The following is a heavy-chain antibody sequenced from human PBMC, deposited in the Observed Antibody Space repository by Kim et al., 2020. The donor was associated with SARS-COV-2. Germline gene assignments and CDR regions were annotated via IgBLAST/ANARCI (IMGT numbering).Heavy chain of an antibody. Sequence: GGSLRLSCAASGFTFRSYGMHWVRQAPGKWLEWVAVIWNDGTNKYYADSVRGRFTISRDNSKDTVYLQMNSLRAEDTAVYYCARGDSTTSYYYYMDVWGKGTAVTVSS. CDR1: GFTFRSYG. J-gene: IGHJ6*03. D-gene: IGHD6-13*01. CDR2: IWNDGTNK. V-gene: IGHV3-33*01. CDR3: ARGDSTTSYYYYMDV.